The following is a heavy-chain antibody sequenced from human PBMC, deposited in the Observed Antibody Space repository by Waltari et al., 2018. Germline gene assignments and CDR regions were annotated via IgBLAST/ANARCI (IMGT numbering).Heavy chain of an antibody. CDR2: ISYDGSNK. CDR3: ATTQNWEDAFDI. D-gene: IGHD7-27*01. Sequence: QVQLVASGGGVVQPGRSLRLSCAASGFTFSSYAMHWVRQAPGKGLEGVAVISYDGSNKYYADSVKGRFTISRDNSKNTLYLQMNSLRAEDTAVYYCATTQNWEDAFDIWGQGTMVIVSS. J-gene: IGHJ3*02. V-gene: IGHV3-30-3*01. CDR1: GFTFSSYA.